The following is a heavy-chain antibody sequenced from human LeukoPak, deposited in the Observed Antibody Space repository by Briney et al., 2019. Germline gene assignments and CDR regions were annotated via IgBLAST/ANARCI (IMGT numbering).Heavy chain of an antibody. D-gene: IGHD3-9*01. CDR2: ISHDESNK. CDR3: ARDDDDILTGYYTELRGFDDY. CDR1: GFTFSRYG. V-gene: IGHV3-30*03. J-gene: IGHJ4*02. Sequence: PGGSLRLSCAASGFTFSRYGMHWVRQAPGKGLEWVAVISHDESNKYYADSVKGRFTISRDISKNTLYLQMNSLRAEDTAVYYCARDDDDILTGYYTELRGFDDYWGQGTLVTVSS.